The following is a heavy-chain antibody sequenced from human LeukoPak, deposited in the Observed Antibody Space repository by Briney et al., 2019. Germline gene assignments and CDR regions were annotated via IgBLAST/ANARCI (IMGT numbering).Heavy chain of an antibody. CDR3: ARHAQDIVVVVAATPGGFDY. Sequence: SETLSLTCTVSGGSISSYYWSWIRQPPGKGLEWIGYIYYSGSTNYNPSLKSRVTISVDTSKNQFSLKLSSVTAADTAVYYCARHAQDIVVVVAATPGGFDYWGQGTLVTVSS. CDR2: IYYSGST. V-gene: IGHV4-59*08. D-gene: IGHD2-15*01. J-gene: IGHJ4*02. CDR1: GGSISSYY.